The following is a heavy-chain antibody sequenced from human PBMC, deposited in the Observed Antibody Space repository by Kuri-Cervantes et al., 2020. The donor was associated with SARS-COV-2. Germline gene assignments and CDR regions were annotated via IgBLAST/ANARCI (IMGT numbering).Heavy chain of an antibody. D-gene: IGHD3-10*01. CDR1: GFLFSASA. CDR2: VRGKANNYAT. Sequence: GESLKISCEVSGFLFSASAIHWVRQASGKGLEWVGRVRGKANNYATAYAASVKGRFTISRDNSKNTLYLQMNSLRAEDTAVYYCARGHQGLLWFGYQVDIWGQGTMVTVSS. V-gene: IGHV3-73*01. CDR3: ARGHQGLLWFGYQVDI. J-gene: IGHJ3*02.